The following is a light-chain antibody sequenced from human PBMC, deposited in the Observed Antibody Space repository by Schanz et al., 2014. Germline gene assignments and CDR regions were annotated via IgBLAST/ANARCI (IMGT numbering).Light chain of an antibody. Sequence: QSALTQPPSASGSPGQSVTISCTGTSSDVGGYNYVSWYQQHPGKAPKLMIYEVSKRPSGVPDRFSGSKSGNTASLTISGLQTADEADYYCCSYAGSNTLVVFGGGTKLTVL. J-gene: IGLJ2*01. CDR2: EVS. CDR3: CSYAGSNTLVV. V-gene: IGLV2-8*01. CDR1: SSDVGGYNY.